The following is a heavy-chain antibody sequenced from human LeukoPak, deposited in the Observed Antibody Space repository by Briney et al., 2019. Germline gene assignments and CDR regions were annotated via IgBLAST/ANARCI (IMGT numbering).Heavy chain of an antibody. CDR3: ARDKGDSYNWFDP. J-gene: IGHJ5*02. CDR1: GGTFSSYA. Sequence: SVKVSCKASGGTFSSYAISWVRQAPGQGLEWMGGIIPIFGTANYAQKFQGRVTITADESTSTAYMELSSLRSEDTAVYYCARDKGDSYNWFDPWGQGTLVTVSS. CDR2: IIPIFGTA. V-gene: IGHV1-69*13. D-gene: IGHD3-3*01.